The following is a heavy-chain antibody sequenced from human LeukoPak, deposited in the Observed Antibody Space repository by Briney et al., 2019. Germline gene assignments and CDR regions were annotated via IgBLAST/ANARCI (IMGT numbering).Heavy chain of an antibody. CDR2: INPNSGGT. V-gene: IGHV1-2*06. CDR3: ARAGLSYDFCSGLVGP. Sequence: GASVKVSCKASGYTFTGYYMHWVRQAPGQGLEWMGRINPNSGGTNYAQKFQGRVTMTRDTSISTAYMELSRLRSDDTAVYYCARAGLSYDFCSGLVGPWGQGTLVTVSS. J-gene: IGHJ5*02. CDR1: GYTFTGYY. D-gene: IGHD3-3*01.